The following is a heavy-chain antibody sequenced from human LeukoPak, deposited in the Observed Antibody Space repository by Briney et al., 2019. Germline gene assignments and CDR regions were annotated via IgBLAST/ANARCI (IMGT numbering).Heavy chain of an antibody. Sequence: SETLSLTCTVAGGFISSSSDYWGWIRQPPGKGLEWIGSIYYSGSTYYNPSLKSRVTISVDTSKNHFSLRLRSVTAADTAVFCCVRLAGHFLTDNYYYMDVWGKGTTVTVSS. CDR2: IYYSGST. CDR1: GGFISSSSDY. V-gene: IGHV4-39*01. CDR3: VRLAGHFLTDNYYYMDV. D-gene: IGHD3-9*01. J-gene: IGHJ6*03.